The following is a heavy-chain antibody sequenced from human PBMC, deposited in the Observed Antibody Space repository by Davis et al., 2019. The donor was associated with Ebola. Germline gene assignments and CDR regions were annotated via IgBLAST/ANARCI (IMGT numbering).Heavy chain of an antibody. J-gene: IGHJ4*02. CDR2: INSDGSRT. CDR1: GFTFSSYW. Sequence: GESLKISCAASGFTFSSYWMHWVRQAPGKGLVWVSRINSDGSRTNYVDSVKGRFTMSRDNAKNSLYLQMNSLRDEDTAVYYCARVRGSGWYFDYWGQGTLVTVSS. D-gene: IGHD6-19*01. CDR3: ARVRGSGWYFDY. V-gene: IGHV3-74*01.